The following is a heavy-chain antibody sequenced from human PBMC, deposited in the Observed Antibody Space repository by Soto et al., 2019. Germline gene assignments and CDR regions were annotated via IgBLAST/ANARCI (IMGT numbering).Heavy chain of an antibody. Sequence: SETLSLTCTVSGGSISSSSYYWGWIRQPPGKGLEWIGSIYYSGSTYYNPSLKSRVTISVDTSKNQFSLKLSSVTAADTAVYYCAAGSYSGSYLNAFDIWGQGTMVTVSS. CDR1: GGSISSSSYY. D-gene: IGHD1-26*01. CDR3: AAGSYSGSYLNAFDI. J-gene: IGHJ3*02. CDR2: IYYSGST. V-gene: IGHV4-39*01.